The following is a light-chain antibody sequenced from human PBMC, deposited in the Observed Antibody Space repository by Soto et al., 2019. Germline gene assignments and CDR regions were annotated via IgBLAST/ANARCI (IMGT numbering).Light chain of an antibody. CDR2: EVS. Sequence: QSALTQPPSASGSPGQSVTISCTGTSSDVGTYDFVSWFQQHPGKAPKLMIFEVSDRPSGVSNRFSGSKSGNTASLTISGLQAEDEADYYCGSYTRASTWVFGGGTKVTVL. V-gene: IGLV2-14*01. CDR1: SSDVGTYDF. J-gene: IGLJ3*02. CDR3: GSYTRASTWV.